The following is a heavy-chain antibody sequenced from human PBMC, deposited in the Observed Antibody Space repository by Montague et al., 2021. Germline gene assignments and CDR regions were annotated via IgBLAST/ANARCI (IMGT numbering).Heavy chain of an antibody. Sequence: SETLSLTCTVSGGSISSSSYHWGWIRQPPGKGLEWIGSIYYSGSTYYNPSLKSRLAISVDTSKNQFSLKLSSVTAADTAVYYGVVTPFLYYHGMDVWGQGTTITVSS. CDR2: IYYSGST. CDR3: VVTPFLYYHGMDV. CDR1: GGSISSSSYH. V-gene: IGHV4-39*01. D-gene: IGHD4-23*01. J-gene: IGHJ6*02.